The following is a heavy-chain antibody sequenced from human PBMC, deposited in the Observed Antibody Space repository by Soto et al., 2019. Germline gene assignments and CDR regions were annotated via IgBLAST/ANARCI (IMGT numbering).Heavy chain of an antibody. CDR1: GFAFSTYW. CDR3: ARGAKNIYAMDV. CDR2: IKFDGSST. J-gene: IGHJ6*02. Sequence: EVQLVESGGGLVHPGGSLRLSCAASGFAFSTYWMHWVRQAPGKGLLWVARIKFDGSSTYSADSVKGRFTISRDDAKNTLYLQMNGLRVDDTAVYYCARGAKNIYAMDVWGQGTTVTVSS. V-gene: IGHV3-74*01.